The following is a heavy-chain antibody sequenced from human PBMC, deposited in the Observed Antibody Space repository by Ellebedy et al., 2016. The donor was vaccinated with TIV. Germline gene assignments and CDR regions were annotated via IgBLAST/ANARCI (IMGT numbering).Heavy chain of an antibody. D-gene: IGHD2-15*01. Sequence: SVKVSXXASGGTFSSYAISWVRQAPGQGLEWMGGIIPIFGTANYAQKFQGRVTITADESTSTAYMELSSLRSEDTAVYYCARAPYCSGGSCYYYFDYWGQGTLVTVSS. V-gene: IGHV1-69*13. CDR3: ARAPYCSGGSCYYYFDY. CDR2: IIPIFGTA. CDR1: GGTFSSYA. J-gene: IGHJ4*02.